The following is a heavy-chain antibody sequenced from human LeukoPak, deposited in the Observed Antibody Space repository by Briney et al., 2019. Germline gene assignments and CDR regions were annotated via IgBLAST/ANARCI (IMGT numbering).Heavy chain of an antibody. Sequence: GGSLRLSCAASGFTFSSYAMSWVRQAPGKGLEWVSAISGSGGSTYYADSVKGRFTISRDNAKNSLYLQMNNLRAEDTAVYYCARDRGGYNGYDYVYWGQGTLVTVSS. D-gene: IGHD5-12*01. CDR2: ISGSGGST. CDR1: GFTFSSYA. J-gene: IGHJ4*02. CDR3: ARDRGGYNGYDYVY. V-gene: IGHV3-23*01.